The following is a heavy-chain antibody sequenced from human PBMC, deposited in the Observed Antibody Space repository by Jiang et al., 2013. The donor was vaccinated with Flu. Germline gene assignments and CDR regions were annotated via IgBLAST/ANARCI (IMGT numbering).Heavy chain of an antibody. Sequence: QTLSLTCAISGDSVSSNSAAWNWIRQSPSRGLEWLGRTYYRSKWYNDYAVSVKSRITINPDTSKNQFSLQLNSVTPEDTAVYYCASNSIAAAGLHDVLWYFDLWGRGTLVTVSS. V-gene: IGHV6-1*01. CDR1: GDSVSSNSAA. CDR3: ASNSIAAAGLHDVLWYFDL. D-gene: IGHD6-13*01. CDR2: TYYRSKWYN. J-gene: IGHJ2*01.